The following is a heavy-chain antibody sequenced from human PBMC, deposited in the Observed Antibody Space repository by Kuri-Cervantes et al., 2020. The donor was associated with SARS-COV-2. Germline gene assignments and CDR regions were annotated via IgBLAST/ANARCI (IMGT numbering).Heavy chain of an antibody. CDR3: ARASSIVVVPAAPFDY. CDR2: TNPNSGGT. CDR1: GYTSTGYY. V-gene: IGHV1-2*02. D-gene: IGHD2-2*01. J-gene: IGHJ4*02. Sequence: ASVKVSCKASGYTSTGYYMHWVRQAPGQGLEWMGWTNPNSGGTNYAQKFQGRVTMTRDTSISTAYMELSRLRSDDTAVYYCARASSIVVVPAAPFDYWGQGTLVTVSS.